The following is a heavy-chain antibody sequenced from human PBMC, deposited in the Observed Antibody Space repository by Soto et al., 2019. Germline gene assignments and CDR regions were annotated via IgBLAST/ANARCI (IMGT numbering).Heavy chain of an antibody. CDR1: GFTFSDYY. D-gene: IGHD3-3*01. V-gene: IGHV3-11*01. Sequence: GSLRLSCAASGFTFSDYYMSWIRQAPGKGLEWVSYISSSGSTIYYADSVKGRFTISRDNAKNSLYLQMNSLRAEDTAVYYCARDQAYYDFWSGRKGMDVWGQGTTVTVSS. CDR3: ARDQAYYDFWSGRKGMDV. J-gene: IGHJ6*02. CDR2: ISSSGSTI.